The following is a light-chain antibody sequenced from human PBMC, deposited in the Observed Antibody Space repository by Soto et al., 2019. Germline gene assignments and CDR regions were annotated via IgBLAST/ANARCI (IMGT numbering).Light chain of an antibody. Sequence: EIVMTQSPATLSVSPGERATLSCRASQSVSSKLAWYQQKPGQAPRLLIYRASTRATDIPARFSGSGSGTEFTLTISSLQSEDFAVYYCQRYNNRPPATFGQGTKVDIK. J-gene: IGKJ1*01. CDR3: QRYNNRPPAT. CDR1: QSVSSK. CDR2: RAS. V-gene: IGKV3-15*01.